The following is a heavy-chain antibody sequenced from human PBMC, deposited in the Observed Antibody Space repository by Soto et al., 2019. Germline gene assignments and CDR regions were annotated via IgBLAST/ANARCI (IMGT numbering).Heavy chain of an antibody. D-gene: IGHD3-10*01. CDR2: INAGNGNT. CDR1: GYTFTSYA. V-gene: IGHV1-3*01. CDR3: ARVKQSYYGSGSYSPFDY. J-gene: IGHJ4*02. Sequence: ASVKVSCKASGYTFTSYAMHWVRQAPGQRLEWMGWINAGNGNTKYSQKFRGRVTITRDTSASTAYMELSSLRSEDTAVYYCARVKQSYYGSGSYSPFDYWGQGTLVTVSS.